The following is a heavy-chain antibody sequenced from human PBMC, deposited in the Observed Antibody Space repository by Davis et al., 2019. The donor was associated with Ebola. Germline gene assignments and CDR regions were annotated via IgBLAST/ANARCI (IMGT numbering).Heavy chain of an antibody. CDR1: GISITDSNW. J-gene: IGHJ5*02. CDR3: ARNDYDFWSGYYGTNWFDP. D-gene: IGHD3-3*01. Sequence: SETLSLTCTVSGISITDSNWWSWIRLPPGKGLEWIGEINHSGSTNYNPSLKSRVTISVDTSKNQFSRKRSSVTAADTAVYYCARNDYDFWSGYYGTNWFDPWGQGTLVTVSS. V-gene: IGHV4-4*02. CDR2: INHSGST.